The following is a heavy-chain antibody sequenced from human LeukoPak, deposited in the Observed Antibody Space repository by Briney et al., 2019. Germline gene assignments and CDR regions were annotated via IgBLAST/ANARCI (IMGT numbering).Heavy chain of an antibody. J-gene: IGHJ4*02. CDR3: ARTGYYYDSSGYEDDY. CDR2: IYYSGST. Sequence: SETLSLTCTVSGGSISSSSYYWGWIRQPPGKGLEWIGSIYYSGSTYYNPSLKSRVTISVDTSKNQFSLKLSSVTAADTAVYYCARTGYYYDSSGYEDDYWGQGTLVTVSS. V-gene: IGHV4-39*01. D-gene: IGHD3-22*01. CDR1: GGSISSSSYY.